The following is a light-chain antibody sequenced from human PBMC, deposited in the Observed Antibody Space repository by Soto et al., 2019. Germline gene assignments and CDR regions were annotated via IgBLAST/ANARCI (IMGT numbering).Light chain of an antibody. CDR2: VEGSGGY. CDR3: ETWDSSTRV. J-gene: IGLJ3*02. CDR1: SGNRSYI. Sequence: QSVLTQSSSASVSLGSSVKLTCTLSSGNRSYIIAWHQQQPGKAPRYLMKVEGSGGYNKGSGIPDRFSGSSSGADRYLTISNLQSEDEADYFCETWDSSTRVFGGGNKLTVL. V-gene: IGLV4-60*03.